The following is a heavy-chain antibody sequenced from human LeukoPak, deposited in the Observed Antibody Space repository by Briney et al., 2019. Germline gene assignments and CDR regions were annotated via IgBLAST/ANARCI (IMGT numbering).Heavy chain of an antibody. Sequence: SETLSLTCTVSGYSISSGYYWGWIRQPPGKGLEWIGSIYHSGSTYYNPSLKSRVTISVDTSKNQFSLKLSSVTAADTAVYYCARGWRYYYDSSGYPPYFDYWGQGTLVTVSS. D-gene: IGHD3-22*01. V-gene: IGHV4-38-2*02. CDR3: ARGWRYYYDSSGYPPYFDY. CDR1: GYSISSGYY. CDR2: IYHSGST. J-gene: IGHJ4*02.